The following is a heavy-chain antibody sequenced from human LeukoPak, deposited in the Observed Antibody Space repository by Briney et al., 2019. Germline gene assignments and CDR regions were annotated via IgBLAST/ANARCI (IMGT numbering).Heavy chain of an antibody. Sequence: GGSLRLSCAASGFTFSSYSMSWVRQAPGKGLEWVSSISSSSSYIYYADSVKGRFTISRDNAKNSLYLQMNSLRAEDTAVYYCARAIDYDILTGYYWPIDYWGQGTLVTVSS. CDR1: GFTFSSYS. CDR3: ARAIDYDILTGYYWPIDY. CDR2: ISSSSSYI. D-gene: IGHD3-9*01. J-gene: IGHJ4*02. V-gene: IGHV3-21*01.